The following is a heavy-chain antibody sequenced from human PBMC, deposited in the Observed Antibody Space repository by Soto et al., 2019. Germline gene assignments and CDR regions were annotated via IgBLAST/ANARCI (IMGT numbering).Heavy chain of an antibody. Sequence: SETLSLTCAVYGGSFSGYYWSWIRQPPGEGLEWIGEINHSGSTNYNPSLKSRVTISVDTSKNQFSLKLSSVTPEDTAVYYRARGVSGDGIAAAGKTLDYWGQGTLVTVSS. CDR2: INHSGST. CDR3: ARGVSGDGIAAAGKTLDY. J-gene: IGHJ4*02. V-gene: IGHV4-34*01. CDR1: GGSFSGYY. D-gene: IGHD6-13*01.